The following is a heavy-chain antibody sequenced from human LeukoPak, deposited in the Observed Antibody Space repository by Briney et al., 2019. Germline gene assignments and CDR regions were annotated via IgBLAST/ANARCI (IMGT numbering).Heavy chain of an antibody. CDR2: IYNSGSS. V-gene: IGHV4-59*01. CDR1: GGSISNKY. D-gene: IGHD3-3*01. CDR3: ARLRYDGRSGLLYVFDY. Sequence: PSETLSLTCIVSGGSISNKYWSWIRQTPGKGLEWIGYIYNSGSSNYNPSLESRVTISVDTSKNQFSLKLSSVTAADTAVYYCARLRYDGRSGLLYVFDYWGQGTLVTVSS. J-gene: IGHJ4*02.